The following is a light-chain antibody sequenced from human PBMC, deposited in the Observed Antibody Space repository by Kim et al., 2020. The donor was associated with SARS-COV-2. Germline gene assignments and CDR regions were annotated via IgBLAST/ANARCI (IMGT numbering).Light chain of an antibody. V-gene: IGLV7-43*01. CDR2: STS. J-gene: IGLJ2*01. Sequence: GTITLTCASSTRAVTGTHYTNWFQQKPGQPPRALIYSTSNRHSWTPARFSGSLLGGKAALTLSGVQPEDEATYYCLLYYGATLPRIFGGGTQLTVL. CDR3: LLYYGATLPRI. CDR1: TRAVTGTHY.